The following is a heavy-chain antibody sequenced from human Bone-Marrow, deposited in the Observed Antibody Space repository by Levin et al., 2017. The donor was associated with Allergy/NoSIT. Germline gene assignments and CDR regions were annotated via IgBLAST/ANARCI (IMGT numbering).Heavy chain of an antibody. Sequence: ETLSLTCAASGFTFRNYAMTWVRQAPGKGLEWLSAISGGGTSTYYADSVKGRFTISRDNSKSTLYLQMNSLRAEDTAVYYCAKGGMIVDYWGQGTLVTVSS. CDR2: ISGGGTST. D-gene: IGHD3-22*01. CDR3: AKGGMIVDY. J-gene: IGHJ4*02. V-gene: IGHV3-23*01. CDR1: GFTFRNYA.